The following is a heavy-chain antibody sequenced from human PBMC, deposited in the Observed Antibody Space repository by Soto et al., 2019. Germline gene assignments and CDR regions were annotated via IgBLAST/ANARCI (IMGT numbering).Heavy chain of an antibody. CDR3: TTDRAGATHYYSYYGMDV. D-gene: IGHD1-26*01. V-gene: IGHV3-15*01. Sequence: PGGSLRLSCAASVFTFSNAWMSWVRQAPGKGLEWVGRIKSKTDGGTTDYAAPVKGRFTISRDDSKNTLYLQMNSLKTEDTAVYYCTTDRAGATHYYSYYGMDVWGQGTTVTVSS. CDR1: VFTFSNAW. CDR2: IKSKTDGGTT. J-gene: IGHJ6*02.